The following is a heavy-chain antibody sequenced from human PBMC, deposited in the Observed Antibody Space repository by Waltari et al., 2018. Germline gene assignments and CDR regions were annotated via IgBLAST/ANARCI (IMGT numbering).Heavy chain of an antibody. D-gene: IGHD4-17*01. V-gene: IGHV3-21*01. CDR3: ARTGHDYGDYWGPRGRALVRYYYYMDV. J-gene: IGHJ6*03. CDR1: GFTFSSYS. Sequence: EVQLVESGGGLVKPGGSLRLSCAASGFTFSSYSMNWVRQAPGKGLEWVSSILSSSSYIYYADSVKGRFTISRDNAKNSLYLQMNSLRAEDTAVYYCARTGHDYGDYWGPRGRALVRYYYYMDVWGKGTTVTVSS. CDR2: ILSSSSYI.